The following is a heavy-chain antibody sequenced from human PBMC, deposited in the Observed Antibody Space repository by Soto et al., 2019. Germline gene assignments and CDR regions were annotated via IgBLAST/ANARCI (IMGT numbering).Heavy chain of an antibody. Sequence: SEPPPRTGPFSGGTMDNYYCSWIRQPPGKGLEWIGYIYYSGSTNYNPSLKSRVTISVDTSKNQFSLKLNSVTAADTAVYYCAIESRLEFPDYWGQGTLVTVSS. CDR1: GGTMDNYY. CDR3: AIESRLEFPDY. D-gene: IGHD3-10*01. V-gene: IGHV4-59*01. CDR2: IYYSGST. J-gene: IGHJ4*02.